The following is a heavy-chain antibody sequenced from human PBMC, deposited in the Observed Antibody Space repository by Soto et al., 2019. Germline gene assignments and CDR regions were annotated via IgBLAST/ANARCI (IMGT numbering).Heavy chain of an antibody. V-gene: IGHV3-23*01. Sequence: EMQLLESGGGLVQPGGSLRLSCAASGFTFSSYAMSWVRQAPGKGLEWVSAISGSGGSTYYADSVKGRFTISRDNSKNTLYLQMNSLRAEDTAVYYCANVVRLAAAGFDYWGQGTLVTVSS. CDR2: ISGSGGST. J-gene: IGHJ4*02. CDR1: GFTFSSYA. CDR3: ANVVRLAAAGFDY. D-gene: IGHD6-13*01.